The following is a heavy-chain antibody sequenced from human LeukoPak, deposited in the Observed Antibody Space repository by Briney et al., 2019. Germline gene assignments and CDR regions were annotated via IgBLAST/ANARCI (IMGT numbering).Heavy chain of an antibody. V-gene: IGHV3-48*03. Sequence: GGSLRLSCAASGFTFSSYEMTWVRQAPGKGLEWVSYITSSGSTIYHADSVKGRFTISRDNAKNSLYLQMNSLRAEDTAVYYCASTPRSPPIGYCSGGSCYSSDYYYYYMDVWGKGTTVTVSS. CDR1: GFTFSSYE. CDR3: ASTPRSPPIGYCSGGSCYSSDYYYYYMDV. D-gene: IGHD2-15*01. J-gene: IGHJ6*03. CDR2: ITSSGSTI.